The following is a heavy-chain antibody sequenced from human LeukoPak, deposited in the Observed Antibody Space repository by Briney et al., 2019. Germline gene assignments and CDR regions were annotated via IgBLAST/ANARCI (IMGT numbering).Heavy chain of an antibody. J-gene: IGHJ4*02. V-gene: IGHV4-61*01. CDR1: GGSVSSGSYY. Sequence: PSETLSLTCTVSGGSVSSGSYYWGWLRQPPGTGLEWIGYIYCSGSTNYNPSLKSRCTISVDTSKNQFSLKLSSVTAADTAVYYCARDSITFGGVIVYFDYWGQGTLVTVSS. CDR2: IYCSGST. D-gene: IGHD3-16*02. CDR3: ARDSITFGGVIVYFDY.